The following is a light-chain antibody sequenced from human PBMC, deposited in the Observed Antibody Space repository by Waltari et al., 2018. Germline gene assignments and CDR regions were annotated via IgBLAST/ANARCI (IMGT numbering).Light chain of an antibody. V-gene: IGKV1-6*01. CDR3: LQDYNYPWT. J-gene: IGKJ1*01. Sequence: AIQMTQSPSSLSASIGDRVTITCRASQDIRDDLGWYQQKPGRAPKLLIYAASTLQSGVPSRFSGSGSGTDFTLTISGLPPEDFATYYCLQDYNYPWTFGRGTKVEVK. CDR1: QDIRDD. CDR2: AAS.